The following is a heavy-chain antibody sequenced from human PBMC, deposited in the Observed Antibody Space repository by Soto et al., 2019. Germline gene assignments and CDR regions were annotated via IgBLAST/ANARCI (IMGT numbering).Heavy chain of an antibody. J-gene: IGHJ4*02. CDR1: GGSFSGYY. CDR3: ARYSNSYYFDY. Sequence: SETLSLTCAVYGGSFSGYYWSWIRQPPGKGLEWIGEINHSGSTNYNPSLKSRVTISVDTSKNQFSLKLSSVTAADTAVYYCARYSNSYYFDYWGQGTLVTVSS. V-gene: IGHV4-34*01. D-gene: IGHD4-4*01. CDR2: INHSGST.